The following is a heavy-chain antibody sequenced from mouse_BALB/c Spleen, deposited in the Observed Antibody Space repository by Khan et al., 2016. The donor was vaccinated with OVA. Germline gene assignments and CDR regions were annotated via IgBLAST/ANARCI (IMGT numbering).Heavy chain of an antibody. D-gene: IGHD2-14*01. Sequence: QIQLVQSGPELKKSGETVKISCKGSGYTFTNYGINWVKQAPGKGVKWMGWINTNTGEPTYAAEFKGRFGFSSETSASTAYLQINNLKNEDTATYFCARKVRLFGYWGQGTTLTVSS. CDR2: INTNTGEP. V-gene: IGHV9-3*02. CDR3: ARKVRLFGY. CDR1: GYTFTNYG. J-gene: IGHJ2*01.